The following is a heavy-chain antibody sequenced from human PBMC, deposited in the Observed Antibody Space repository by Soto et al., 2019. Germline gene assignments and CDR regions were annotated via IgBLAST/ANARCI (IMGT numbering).Heavy chain of an antibody. D-gene: IGHD3-3*01. V-gene: IGHV5-51*01. CDR1: GYSFTSYW. CDR3: ASSRRDFWSGYFY. CDR2: IYPGDSDT. Sequence: PGESLKISCKGSGYSFTSYWIGWVRQMPGKGLEWMGIIYPGDSDTRYSPSFQGQVTISVDKSISTAYLQWSSLKASDTAMYYCASSRRDFWSGYFYWGQGTLVTVSS. J-gene: IGHJ4*02.